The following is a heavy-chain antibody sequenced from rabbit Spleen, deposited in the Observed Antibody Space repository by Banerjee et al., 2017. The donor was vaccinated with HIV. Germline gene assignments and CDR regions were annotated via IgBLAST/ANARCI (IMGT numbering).Heavy chain of an antibody. D-gene: IGHD6-1*01. CDR2: IVPICGVT. CDR1: GFDFSTHS. J-gene: IGHJ4*01. V-gene: IGHV1S7*01. CDR3: VREAGYGGYGDANL. Sequence: QLVETVGRLVQPGGSLKLSRKASGFDFSTHSMSWVRQAPGKGLEWIGYIVPICGVTYYANWVNGRFTISSLNAQNTLYLQLNRLTAADTATYFCVREAGYGGYGDANLWGPGTLVTVS.